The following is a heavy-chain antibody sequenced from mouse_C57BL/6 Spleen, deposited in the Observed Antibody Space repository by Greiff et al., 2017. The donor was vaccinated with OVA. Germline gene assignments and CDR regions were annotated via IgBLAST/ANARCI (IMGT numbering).Heavy chain of an antibody. D-gene: IGHD1-1*01. V-gene: IGHV2-6-1*01. Sequence: VKLVESGPGLVAPSQSLSITCTVSGFSLTSYGVHWVRQPPGKGLEWLVVIWSDGSTTYNSALKSRLSISKDNSKSQVFLKMNSLQTDDTAMYYCARHPTTVVAPYAMDYWGQGTSVTVSS. CDR1: GFSLTSYG. J-gene: IGHJ4*01. CDR2: IWSDGST. CDR3: ARHPTTVVAPYAMDY.